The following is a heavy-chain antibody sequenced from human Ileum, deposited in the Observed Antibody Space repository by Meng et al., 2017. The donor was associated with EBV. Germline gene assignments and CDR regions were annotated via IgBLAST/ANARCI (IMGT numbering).Heavy chain of an antibody. D-gene: IGHD6-13*01. CDR2: ISTNTGNP. Sequence: HLGQLGVAFKKPRASVKVSCKASGYTFTRNAFNWGRQAPGQGLEWMGWISTNTGNPTYAQGFAGRFVFSLDTSVSTAYLQISGLKAEDTAIYYCARDSGYTRSWSGDYWGQGTLVTVSS. CDR3: ARDSGYTRSWSGDY. J-gene: IGHJ4*02. V-gene: IGHV7-4-1*02. CDR1: GYTFTRNA.